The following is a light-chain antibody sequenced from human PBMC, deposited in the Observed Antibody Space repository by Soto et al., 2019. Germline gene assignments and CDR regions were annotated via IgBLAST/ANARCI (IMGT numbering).Light chain of an antibody. J-gene: IGKJ4*01. CDR1: EDITNY. CDR3: LQDYNYPLT. CDR2: DAS. Sequence: AIQLTQSPSSLSASVGDRVTVTCRASEDITNYLAWYQQKVGKAPKLLIYDASTLHSGVPSRFSGSGSGTDFTLTISGLRPEDFATYYCLQDYNYPLTFGGGTKVDIK. V-gene: IGKV1-6*01.